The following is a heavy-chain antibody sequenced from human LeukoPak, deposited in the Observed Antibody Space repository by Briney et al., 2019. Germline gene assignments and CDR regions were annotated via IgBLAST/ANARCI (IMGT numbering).Heavy chain of an antibody. V-gene: IGHV3-9*01. D-gene: IGHD6-13*01. J-gene: IGHJ4*02. Sequence: GGSLRLSCAASGFTFDDYAMHWVRQAPGKGLEWVSGISWNSGSIGYADSVKGRFTISRDNAKNSLYLQMNSLRAEDTALYYCAKARRYRAAAGFDYWGQGTLVTVSS. CDR1: GFTFDDYA. CDR2: ISWNSGSI. CDR3: AKARRYRAAAGFDY.